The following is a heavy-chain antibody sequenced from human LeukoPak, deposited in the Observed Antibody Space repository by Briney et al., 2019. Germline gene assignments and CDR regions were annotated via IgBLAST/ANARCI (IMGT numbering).Heavy chain of an antibody. CDR2: IKPDGSEK. Sequence: PGGSLRLSCAASGFTFSDTLMTWVRQAPGKGLEWVATIKPDGSEKDYVDSVRGRFIISRVNAEDSLYLQMNSLRAEDTAVYHCTKGGYSTSWYWIYWGQGTLVTVSS. J-gene: IGHJ4*02. CDR3: TKGGYSTSWYWIY. CDR1: GFTFSDTL. D-gene: IGHD6-13*01. V-gene: IGHV3-7*03.